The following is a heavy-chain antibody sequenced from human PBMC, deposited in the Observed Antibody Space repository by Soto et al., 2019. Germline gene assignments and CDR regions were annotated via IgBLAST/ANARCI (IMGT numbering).Heavy chain of an antibody. CDR3: WLRGTTSLGWFDP. Sequence: GGSLRLSCAASGFTFSNYWMSWVRQAPGKGLEWVANINQDGSEKYYVDSVKGRFTIARDNAKNSLYLQMNSLRVEDTAVYYCWLRGTTSLGWFDPCGQGTLVTVSS. V-gene: IGHV3-7*05. D-gene: IGHD1-1*01. CDR2: INQDGSEK. J-gene: IGHJ5*02. CDR1: GFTFSNYW.